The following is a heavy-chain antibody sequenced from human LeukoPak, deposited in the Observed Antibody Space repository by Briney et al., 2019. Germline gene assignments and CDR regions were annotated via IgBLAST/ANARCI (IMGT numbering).Heavy chain of an antibody. CDR3: ARDDWIPGYCSSSSNCLDAFDI. CDR1: GNSMTRYY. V-gene: IGHV4-59*01. CDR2: IYYSGST. J-gene: IGHJ3*02. Sequence: SETLSLTCTVSGNSMTRYYWNWIRQPPGKGLEWIGYIYYSGSTNYNPSLKSRVTISVDTSKNQFSLRLNSVTAADTAVYYCARDDWIPGYCSSSSNCLDAFDIWGQGTMVTVSS. D-gene: IGHD2-2*03.